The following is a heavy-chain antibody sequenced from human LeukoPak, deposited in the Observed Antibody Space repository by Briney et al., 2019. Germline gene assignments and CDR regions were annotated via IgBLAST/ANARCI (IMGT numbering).Heavy chain of an antibody. Sequence: PGGSLRLSCAASGFTFSSYGMHWVRQALGKGLEWVAVIWYDGSNKYYADSVKGRFTISRDNSKNTLYLQMNSLRAEDTAVYYCARGGLYYDFWSGYSQFQHWGQGTLVTVSS. J-gene: IGHJ1*01. V-gene: IGHV3-33*01. CDR1: GFTFSSYG. CDR2: IWYDGSNK. CDR3: ARGGLYYDFWSGYSQFQH. D-gene: IGHD3-3*01.